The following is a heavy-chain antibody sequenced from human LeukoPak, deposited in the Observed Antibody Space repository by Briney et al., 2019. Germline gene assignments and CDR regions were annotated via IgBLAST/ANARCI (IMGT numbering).Heavy chain of an antibody. J-gene: IGHJ4*02. V-gene: IGHV3-33*01. CDR2: LSPHGNYE. CDR3: ARDWIDRSLDY. CDR1: GCTFSDYG. D-gene: IGHD2-2*03. Sequence: GGSLRLSCAASGCTFSDYGIHWVRQAPGKGLEWVAVLSPHGNYEYYADSVQGRFTVSRDDSKNTVYLQMNSLRDEDTAVYYCARDWIDRSLDYWGQGTLLTVSS.